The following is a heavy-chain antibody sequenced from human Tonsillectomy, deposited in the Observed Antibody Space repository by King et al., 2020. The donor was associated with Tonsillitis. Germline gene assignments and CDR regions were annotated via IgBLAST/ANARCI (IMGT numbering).Heavy chain of an antibody. CDR2: MYLSGST. D-gene: IGHD3-16*01. V-gene: IGHV4-30-2*01. Sequence: QLQESGSGLVKPSQTLSLSCVVSGDSISSAGYSWSWIRQPPGKGLEWIGYMYLSGSTYYNPSLNSQVTLSLDTSKNQLSLNLTSVTAADTAVYFCARRRVSLEAFDLWGQGTLVVVSS. J-gene: IGHJ1*01. CDR1: GDSISSAGYS. CDR3: ARRRVSLEAFDL.